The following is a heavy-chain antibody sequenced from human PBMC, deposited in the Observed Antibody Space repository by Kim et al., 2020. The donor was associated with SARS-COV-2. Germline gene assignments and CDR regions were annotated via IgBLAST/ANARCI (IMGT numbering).Heavy chain of an antibody. V-gene: IGHV3-9*01. J-gene: IGHJ4*02. D-gene: IGHD2-2*01. CDR2: ISWNSGSI. CDR1: GFTFDDYA. Sequence: GGSLRLSCAASGFTFDDYAMHWVRQAPGKGLEWVSGISWNSGSIGYADSVKGRFTISRDNAKNSLYLQMNSLRAEDTALYYCAKGYCSSTSCHRPFDYWGQGTLVTVSS. CDR3: AKGYCSSTSCHRPFDY.